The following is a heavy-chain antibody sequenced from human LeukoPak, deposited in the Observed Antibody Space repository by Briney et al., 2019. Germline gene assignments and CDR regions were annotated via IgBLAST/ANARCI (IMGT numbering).Heavy chain of an antibody. J-gene: IGHJ4*02. CDR1: GYRFISYW. D-gene: IGHD3-10*01. CDR3: ARQGGDTMIRGVIDY. Sequence: GESLKISCRVSGYRFISYWIGWVRQMPGKGLEWMGIIYPGDLDTRYSPSFQGQVIISADKSISTAYLQWSSLKASDSAIYYCARQGGDTMIRGVIDYWGQGSLVTVSS. CDR2: IYPGDLDT. V-gene: IGHV5-51*01.